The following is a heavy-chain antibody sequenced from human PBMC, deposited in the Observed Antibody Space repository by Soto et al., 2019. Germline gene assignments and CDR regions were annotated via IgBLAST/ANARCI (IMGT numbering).Heavy chain of an antibody. CDR3: ARRLNNWFDP. CDR1: GGSISSGGYY. Sequence: ASETLSLTCTVSGGSISSGGYYWSWIRQHPGKGLEWIGYIYYSGSTYYNPSLKSRVTISVDTSKNQFSLKLSSVTAADTAVYYCARRLNNWFDPWGQGTLVTVSS. D-gene: IGHD6-19*01. CDR2: IYYSGST. V-gene: IGHV4-31*03. J-gene: IGHJ5*02.